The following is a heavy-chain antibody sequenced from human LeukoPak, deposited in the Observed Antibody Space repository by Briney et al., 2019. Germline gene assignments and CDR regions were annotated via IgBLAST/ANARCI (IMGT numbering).Heavy chain of an antibody. Sequence: SQTLPLTCSISVDSVSSSGVAWNWIRQSPSRGLERLGRTYYASQWSNEYALSVKSRITINPDTSKNQFSLQLNSVTPEDTAVYYCTRGRNSAFDYWGQGTLVIVS. J-gene: IGHJ4*02. V-gene: IGHV6-1*01. CDR3: TRGRNSAFDY. CDR1: VDSVSSSGVA. CDR2: TYYASQWSN. D-gene: IGHD1-14*01.